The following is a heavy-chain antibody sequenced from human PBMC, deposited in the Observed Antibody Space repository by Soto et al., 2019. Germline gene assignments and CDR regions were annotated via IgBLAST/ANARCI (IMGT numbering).Heavy chain of an antibody. V-gene: IGHV4-34*01. CDR1: GGSFSGYY. CDR2: INHSGST. D-gene: IGHD2-2*01. J-gene: IGHJ6*03. Sequence: SETLSLTCAVYGGSFSGYYWSWIRQPPGKGLEWIGEINHSGSTNYNPSLKSRVTISVDTSKNQFSLKLSSVTAADTAVYYCASLRRVPAAKIYYYYMDVWGKGTTVTVSS. CDR3: ASLRRVPAAKIYYYYMDV.